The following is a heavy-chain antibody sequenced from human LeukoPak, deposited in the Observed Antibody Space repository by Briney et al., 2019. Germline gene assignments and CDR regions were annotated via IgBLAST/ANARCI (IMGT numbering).Heavy chain of an antibody. V-gene: IGHV3-30-3*01. CDR1: GFTFSNYA. Sequence: PGGSLRLSCAASGFTFSNYAMHWVRQAPGKGLEWVAVISYDGSNKYYADSVKGRFTISRDNAKNSLYLQMNSLRAEDTAVYYCARLDSGRDYFDYWGQGTLVTVSS. CDR3: ARLDSGRDYFDY. CDR2: ISYDGSNK. J-gene: IGHJ4*02. D-gene: IGHD6-25*01.